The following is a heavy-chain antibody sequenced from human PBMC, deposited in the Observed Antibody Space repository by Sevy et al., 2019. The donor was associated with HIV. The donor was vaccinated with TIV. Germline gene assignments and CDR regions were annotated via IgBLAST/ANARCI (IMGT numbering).Heavy chain of an antibody. CDR3: AAVALTFGGDPYPYHSFVDV. Sequence: GGSLRLSCAATGFTFSSYDMHWVRQAPGKGLEWVAGISYDGSKKYYVDSVKGRFTISRDNSKTTLYLQMSSLRVEDTAVYYCAAVALTFGGDPYPYHSFVDVWGKGTTVTVSS. CDR1: GFTFSSYD. D-gene: IGHD3-16*01. V-gene: IGHV3-30*03. CDR2: ISYDGSKK. J-gene: IGHJ6*03.